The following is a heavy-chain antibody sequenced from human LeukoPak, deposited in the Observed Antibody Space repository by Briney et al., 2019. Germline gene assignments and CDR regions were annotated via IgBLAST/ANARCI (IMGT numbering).Heavy chain of an antibody. J-gene: IGHJ4*02. CDR3: ARVREAETNPCPDH. CDR1: GGSISSYY. D-gene: IGHD1-14*01. Sequence: SETLSLTCTVSGGSISSYYWSWIRQPPGKGLEWIGYIYYNGSTNYNPSLKSRVTISVDTSKNQFSLKLSSVTAADTAVYYCARVREAETNPCPDHWGQGTLVTVSS. V-gene: IGHV4-59*12. CDR2: IYYNGST.